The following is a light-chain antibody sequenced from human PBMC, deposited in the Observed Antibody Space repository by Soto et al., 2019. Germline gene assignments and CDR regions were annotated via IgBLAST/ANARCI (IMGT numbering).Light chain of an antibody. CDR2: KSN. CDR1: SYNIGKNL. Sequence: QSVLTQPPSASGTPGQRVTISCSGGSYNIGKNLVYWYQQRPGTAPKLLIFKSNARPTGVPDRFSCSTSGSSASLAISGLRSEDEAVYFCAACDYRLSAWVFGVGTKHTVL. J-gene: IGLJ3*02. CDR3: AACDYRLSAWV. V-gene: IGLV1-47*01.